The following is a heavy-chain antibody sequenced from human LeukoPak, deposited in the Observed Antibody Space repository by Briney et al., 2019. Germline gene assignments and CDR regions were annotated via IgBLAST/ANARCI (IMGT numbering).Heavy chain of an antibody. V-gene: IGHV3-23*01. CDR1: GVTFRSDA. D-gene: IGHD3-22*01. CDR2: ISGSGGST. Sequence: GGSLRLSCAASGVTFRSDAMSWGRQAPGGGVEWVSAISGSGGSTYYADSVKGRFTISRDNSKNTLYLQMNSLRAEDTAVYYCAKDRFGRYYDTHWGQGTLVTVSS. CDR3: AKDRFGRYYDTH. J-gene: IGHJ4*02.